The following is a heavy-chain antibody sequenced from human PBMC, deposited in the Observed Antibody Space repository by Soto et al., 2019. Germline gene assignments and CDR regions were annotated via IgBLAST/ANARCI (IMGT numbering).Heavy chain of an antibody. V-gene: IGHV3-33*03. CDR2: IWYDGSNK. CDR1: GFTFRNYG. CDR3: ATNYFDSSGYPRGYYYYGMDV. Sequence: HPAGSLRLSCAASGFTFRNYGMNWVRQAPGKGLEWVAIIWYDGSNKHYADSVKGRFTISRDNPKNMLYLQMNSLRAEDTAVYFCATNYFDSSGYPRGYYYYGMDVWGQGTTVTVSS. D-gene: IGHD3-22*01. J-gene: IGHJ6*02.